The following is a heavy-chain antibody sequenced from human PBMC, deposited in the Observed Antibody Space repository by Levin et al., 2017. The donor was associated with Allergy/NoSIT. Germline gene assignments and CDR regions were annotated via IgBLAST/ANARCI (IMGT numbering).Heavy chain of an antibody. CDR2: ISSSSSTI. Sequence: GESLKISCAASGFTFSSYSMNWVRQAPGKGLEWVSYISSSSSTIYYADSVKGRFTISRDNAKNSLYLQMNSLRDEDTAVYYCARDPIGLLGQDDTPWGWFDPWGQGTLVTVSS. D-gene: IGHD3-22*01. CDR3: ARDPIGLLGQDDTPWGWFDP. CDR1: GFTFSSYS. J-gene: IGHJ5*02. V-gene: IGHV3-48*02.